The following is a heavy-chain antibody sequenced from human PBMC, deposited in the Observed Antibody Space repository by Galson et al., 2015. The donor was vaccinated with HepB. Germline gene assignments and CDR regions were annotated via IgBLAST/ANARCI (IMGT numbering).Heavy chain of an antibody. CDR3: ARVVYYNWMSDYYYDYMDV. D-gene: IGHD1-20*01. Sequence: SVKVSCKASGGTFSSYAISWVRQAPGQGLEWMGGISTNFGTANYAQKVQGRVTITADDSKSTAYMELSSLRSEDTAVYYCARVVYYNWMSDYYYDYMDVWGKGTTVTVSS. J-gene: IGHJ6*03. V-gene: IGHV1-69*13. CDR2: ISTNFGTA. CDR1: GGTFSSYA.